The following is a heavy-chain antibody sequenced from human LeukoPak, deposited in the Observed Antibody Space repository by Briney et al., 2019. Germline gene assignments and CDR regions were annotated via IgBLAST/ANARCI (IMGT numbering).Heavy chain of an antibody. CDR2: ISYDGSNK. D-gene: IGHD5-24*01. V-gene: IGHV3-30-3*01. J-gene: IGHJ4*02. CDR1: GFTFSSYA. Sequence: GGSLRLSCAASGFTFSSYAMHWVRQAPGKGLEWVAVISYDGSNKYYADSVKGRFTISRDNSKNTLYLQMNSLRAEDTAVYYCAREITRWLHQNWGQGTLVTVSS. CDR3: AREITRWLHQN.